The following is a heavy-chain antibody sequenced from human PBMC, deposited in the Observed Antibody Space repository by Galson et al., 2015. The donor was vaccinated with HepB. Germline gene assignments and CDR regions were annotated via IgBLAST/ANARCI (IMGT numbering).Heavy chain of an antibody. CDR2: INSDGSST. V-gene: IGHV3-74*01. Sequence: SLRLSCAASGFTSSSYWMHWVRQGPGKGLVWVSRINSDGSSTSYADSVKGRFTISRDNAKNTLYLQMNSLRAEDTAVYYCARDGGYGGYPNVLEGWGQGTLVTVSS. CDR1: GFTSSSYW. CDR3: ARDGGYGGYPNVLEG. J-gene: IGHJ4*02. D-gene: IGHD4-23*01.